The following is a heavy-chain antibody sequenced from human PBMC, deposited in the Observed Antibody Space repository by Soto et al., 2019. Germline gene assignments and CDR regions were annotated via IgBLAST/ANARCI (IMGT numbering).Heavy chain of an antibody. Sequence: GGSLRLSCAASGFTFISYGMHWVRQAPGKGLEWVAVISYDGNNKYYADSVKGRFSISRDNSMNTLYLQMNSLRPEDTAVYYCAKDSGYDTYSHFGMDVWGQGATVTVSS. D-gene: IGHD5-12*01. CDR1: GFTFISYG. CDR2: ISYDGNNK. J-gene: IGHJ6*02. CDR3: AKDSGYDTYSHFGMDV. V-gene: IGHV3-30*18.